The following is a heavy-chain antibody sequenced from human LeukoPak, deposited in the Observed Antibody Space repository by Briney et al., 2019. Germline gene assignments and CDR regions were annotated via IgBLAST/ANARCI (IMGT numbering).Heavy chain of an antibody. J-gene: IGHJ5*02. Sequence: GGSLRLSCAPSGFTFSSYWMSWVRQAPGNGLEWVANIKQDGSEKYYVDSVKGRFTISRDNAKNSLYLQMNSLRAEDTAVYYCARDRMISGWYNWFDPWGQGTLVTVSS. V-gene: IGHV3-7*03. D-gene: IGHD6-19*01. CDR1: GFTFSSYW. CDR3: ARDRMISGWYNWFDP. CDR2: IKQDGSEK.